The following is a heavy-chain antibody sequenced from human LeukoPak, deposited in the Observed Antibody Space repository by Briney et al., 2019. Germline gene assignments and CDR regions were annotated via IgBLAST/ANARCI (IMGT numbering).Heavy chain of an antibody. CDR1: GFTFDDYA. V-gene: IGHV3-9*01. CDR2: ISWNSGSI. Sequence: GRSLRLSCAASGFTFDDYAMHWVRQAPGKGLEWVSGISWNSGSIGYADSVKGRFTISGDNAKNSLYLQMNSLRAEDTALYYCAKDIVGAVAGSFDYWGQGTLVTVSS. CDR3: AKDIVGAVAGSFDY. J-gene: IGHJ4*02. D-gene: IGHD6-19*01.